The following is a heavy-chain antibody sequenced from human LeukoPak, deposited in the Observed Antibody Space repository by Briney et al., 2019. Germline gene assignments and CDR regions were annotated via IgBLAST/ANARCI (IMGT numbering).Heavy chain of an antibody. CDR2: IYTSGST. CDR3: ARDSYYYGSGSYSHNWFDP. CDR1: GGSISSYY. D-gene: IGHD3-10*01. J-gene: IGHJ5*02. Sequence: SETLSLTCTVSGGSISSYYWSRIRQPAGKGLEWIGRIYTSGSTNYNPSLKSRVTMSVDTSKNQFSLKLSSVTAADTAVYYCARDSYYYGSGSYSHNWFDPWGQGTLVTVSS. V-gene: IGHV4-4*07.